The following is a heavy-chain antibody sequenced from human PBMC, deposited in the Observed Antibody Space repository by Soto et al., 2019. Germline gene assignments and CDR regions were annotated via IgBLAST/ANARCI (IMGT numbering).Heavy chain of an antibody. Sequence: PGGSLRLSCAASGFSVITKYMSWVRQAPGKGLEWLSLIQSGGSTYYADSVKGRFTISRDNSENTLFLQMNSLRVEDTAVYYCAKRGELRFLEWLSAWDYYYYMDVWGKGTTVTVSS. CDR2: IQSGGST. V-gene: IGHV3-66*01. J-gene: IGHJ6*03. CDR3: AKRGELRFLEWLSAWDYYYYMDV. D-gene: IGHD3-3*01. CDR1: GFSVITKY.